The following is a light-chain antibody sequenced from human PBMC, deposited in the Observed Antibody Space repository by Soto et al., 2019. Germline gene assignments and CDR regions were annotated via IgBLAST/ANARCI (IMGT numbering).Light chain of an antibody. CDR1: SSNIGAGYD. CDR3: QSYDSSLSGFAV. V-gene: IGLV1-40*01. J-gene: IGLJ7*01. CDR2: GNS. Sequence: QLVLTQPPSVSGAPGQRVTISCTGSSSNIGAGYDLHWYQQLPGTAPKLLIYGNSNRPSGVPDRFSGSKSGTSASLAITGLQAEDEADYYCQSYDSSLSGFAVFGGGTQLTVL.